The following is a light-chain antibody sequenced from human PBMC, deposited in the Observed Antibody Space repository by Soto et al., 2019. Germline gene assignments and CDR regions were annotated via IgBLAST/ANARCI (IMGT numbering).Light chain of an antibody. CDR2: GAS. CDR1: RDISNS. CDR3: QQTSALPRT. Sequence: DIQMAHSPSSLSASVGERLTITCRASRDISNSLAWYQQTPGKAPKLLLRGASSLHRGVPSRFSGGGAGTEFTLTISSLQPEDFATYYCQQTSALPRTFGQGTKVDIK. J-gene: IGKJ1*01. V-gene: IGKV1-12*01.